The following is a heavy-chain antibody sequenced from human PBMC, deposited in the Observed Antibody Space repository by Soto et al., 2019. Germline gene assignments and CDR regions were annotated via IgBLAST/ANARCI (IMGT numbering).Heavy chain of an antibody. CDR2: ISGDGNTK. V-gene: IGHV3-33*05. J-gene: IGHJ4*02. D-gene: IGHD6-19*01. Sequence: PGGSLRLSCALSGSSLRSHGMHWVRQAPGKGLEWVALISGDGNTKNYGDSVRGRFTVSKDNSKNALYLEMNSLRAEDTAVYYCARWAYSAGWYVLDFWGQGTLVTVFS. CDR1: GSSLRSHG. CDR3: ARWAYSAGWYVLDF.